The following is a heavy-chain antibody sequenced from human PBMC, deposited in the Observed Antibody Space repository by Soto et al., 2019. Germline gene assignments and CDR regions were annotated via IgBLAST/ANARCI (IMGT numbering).Heavy chain of an antibody. J-gene: IGHJ5*02. CDR2: IIPIFGTA. Sequence: GASVKVSCKASGGTFSSYAISWVRQAPGQGLEWMGGIIPIFGTANYAQKFQGRVTITADKSTSTAYMELSSLRSEDTAAYYCARGRDGYNPPDWFDPWGQGTLVTVSS. CDR1: GGTFSSYA. CDR3: ARGRDGYNPPDWFDP. D-gene: IGHD5-12*01. V-gene: IGHV1-69*06.